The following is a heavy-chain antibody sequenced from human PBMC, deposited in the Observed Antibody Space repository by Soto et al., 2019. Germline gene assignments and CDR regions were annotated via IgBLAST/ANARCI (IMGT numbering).Heavy chain of an antibody. J-gene: IGHJ4*02. D-gene: IGHD4-17*01. CDR2: ISGSGGST. Sequence: GGSLRLSCAASGFKFSNYAMSWVRQAPGKGLEWVSAISGSGGSTYYADSVKGRFTISRDNSKNTLYLQMNSLRAEDTAVYYCANPPLARVTTVDYWGQGTLVTVSS. V-gene: IGHV3-23*01. CDR3: ANPPLARVTTVDY. CDR1: GFKFSNYA.